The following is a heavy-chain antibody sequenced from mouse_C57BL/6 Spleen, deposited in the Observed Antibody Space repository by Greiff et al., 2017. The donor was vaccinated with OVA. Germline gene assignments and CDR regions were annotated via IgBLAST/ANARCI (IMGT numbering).Heavy chain of an antibody. CDR2: IDPSDSYT. CDR1: GYTFTSYW. CDR3: ARPYGSSYRWYFDV. D-gene: IGHD1-1*01. V-gene: IGHV1-50*01. Sequence: VQLQQPGAELVKPGASVKLSCKASGYTFTSYWMQWVKQRPGQGLEWIGEIDPSDSYTNYNQKFKGKATLTVDTSSSTAYMQLSSLTSEDSAVYYCARPYGSSYRWYFDVWGTGTTVTVSS. J-gene: IGHJ1*03.